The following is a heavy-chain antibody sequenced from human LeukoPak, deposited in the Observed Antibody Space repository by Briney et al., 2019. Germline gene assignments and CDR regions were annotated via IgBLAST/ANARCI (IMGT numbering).Heavy chain of an antibody. Sequence: PSETLSLTCAVYGGSFSGYYWSWIRKPPGKGQEWIGEINHSGSTNYNPSLKSRVTISVDTSKNQFSLKLSSVTAADTAVYYCAGGAPSPGSWYRYFQHWGQGTLVTVSS. V-gene: IGHV4-34*01. CDR3: AGGAPSPGSWYRYFQH. CDR1: GGSFSGYY. CDR2: INHSGST. J-gene: IGHJ1*01. D-gene: IGHD6-13*01.